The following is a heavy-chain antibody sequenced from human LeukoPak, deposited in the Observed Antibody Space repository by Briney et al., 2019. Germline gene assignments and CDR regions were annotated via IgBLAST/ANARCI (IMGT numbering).Heavy chain of an antibody. CDR3: ARAAAYCGGDCYSPHFDY. D-gene: IGHD2-21*02. CDR1: GFTFSSYG. CDR2: IWYDGSNK. J-gene: IGHJ4*02. V-gene: IGHV3-33*01. Sequence: GGSLRLSCAASGFTFSSYGMHWVRQAPGKGLEWVAVIWYDGSNKYYADSVKGRFTISRDNSKNTLYLQMNSLRAEDTAVHYCARAAAYCGGDCYSPHFDYWGQGTLVTVSS.